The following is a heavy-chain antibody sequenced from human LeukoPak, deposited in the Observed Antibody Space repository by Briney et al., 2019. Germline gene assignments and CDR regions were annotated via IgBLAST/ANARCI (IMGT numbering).Heavy chain of an antibody. Sequence: GESLKISCKASGYTFTSYWIGWVRQMPGKGLEWMGSIYPGASNTRYSPSFQGQVTISADKSINTAYLQWSSLKASDTAIYYCARAAVLDYWAQGTLVTVSS. CDR1: GYTFTSYW. J-gene: IGHJ4*02. V-gene: IGHV5-51*01. D-gene: IGHD2-15*01. CDR3: ARAAVLDY. CDR2: IYPGASNT.